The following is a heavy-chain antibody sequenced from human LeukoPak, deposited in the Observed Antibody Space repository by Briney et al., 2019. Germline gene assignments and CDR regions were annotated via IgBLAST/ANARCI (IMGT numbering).Heavy chain of an antibody. CDR3: AREAYSSSSYYFDY. J-gene: IGHJ4*02. Sequence: SQTLSLTCTVSGGSISSGSYYWSWIRQPAGKGLEWIGRIYTSGSTNYNPSLKSRVTISVDTSKNQFSLKLSSVTAADTAVYYCAREAYSSSSYYFDYWGQGTLVTVSS. CDR1: GGSISSGSYY. D-gene: IGHD6-13*01. V-gene: IGHV4-61*02. CDR2: IYTSGST.